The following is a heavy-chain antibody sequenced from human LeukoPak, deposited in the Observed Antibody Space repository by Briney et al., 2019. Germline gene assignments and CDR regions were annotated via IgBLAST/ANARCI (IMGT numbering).Heavy chain of an antibody. J-gene: IGHJ4*02. CDR2: MNPNSGNT. D-gene: IGHD2-15*01. Sequence: ASVKVSCKASGYTFTITDINWVRQATGQGLEWMGWMNPNSGNTGYAQKFQGRVTMTRNTSISTAYMELSSLRSEDTAVYYCARAGGYCGRISCPYYFDYWGQGSLVAVSS. CDR3: ARAGGYCGRISCPYYFDY. CDR1: GYTFTITD. V-gene: IGHV1-8*01.